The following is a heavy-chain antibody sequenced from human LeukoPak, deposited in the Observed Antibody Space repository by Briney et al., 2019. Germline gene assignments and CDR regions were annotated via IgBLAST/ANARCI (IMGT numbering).Heavy chain of an antibody. V-gene: IGHV3-21*01. D-gene: IGHD3-22*01. J-gene: IGHJ5*02. CDR1: GFTFSSYS. Sequence: PGGSLRLSCAASGFTFSSYSMNWVRQAPGKGLEWVSSISSSSSYIYYADSVKGRFTISRDNAKNSLYLQMNSLRAEDTAVYYCARDPNYYDSSGYYPWGQGTLVTVSS. CDR2: ISSSSSYI. CDR3: ARDPNYYDSSGYYP.